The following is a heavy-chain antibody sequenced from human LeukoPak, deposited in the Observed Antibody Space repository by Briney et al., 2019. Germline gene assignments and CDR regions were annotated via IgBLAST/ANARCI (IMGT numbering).Heavy chain of an antibody. CDR1: GFTFSSYW. Sequence: GGSLRLSCAASGFTFSSYWMSWVRQAPGKGLEWVSSISSSSSYIYYADSVKGRFTISRDNAKNSLYLQMNSLRAEDTAVYYCARPGRWLRDAFDIWGQGTMVTVSS. J-gene: IGHJ3*02. CDR2: ISSSSSYI. D-gene: IGHD5-24*01. V-gene: IGHV3-21*01. CDR3: ARPGRWLRDAFDI.